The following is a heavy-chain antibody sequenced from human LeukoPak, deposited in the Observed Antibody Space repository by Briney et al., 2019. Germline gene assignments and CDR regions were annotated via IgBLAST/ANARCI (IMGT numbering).Heavy chain of an antibody. CDR1: SGSISSSYY. Sequence: ASETLSLTCTVSSGSISSSYYWGWMRQPPGKGLEWIGTIYYSVTTYYNPSLKSRVTISVDTSENQFSLKLSSVTAADTAVYYCARPTYNYGTDYWGQGTLVTVSS. J-gene: IGHJ4*02. D-gene: IGHD5-18*01. V-gene: IGHV4-39*01. CDR3: ARPTYNYGTDY. CDR2: IYYSVTT.